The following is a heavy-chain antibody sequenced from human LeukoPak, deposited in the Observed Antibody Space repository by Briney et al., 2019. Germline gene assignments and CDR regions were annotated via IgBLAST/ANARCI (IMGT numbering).Heavy chain of an antibody. V-gene: IGHV6-1*01. CDR1: GDSVSSNSVA. CDR2: TYYRSKWSN. CDR3: VRSRGGDFDH. Sequence: SQTLSLTCAISGDSVSSNSVAWNWIRQSPSRGLEWLGRTYYRSKWSNDYAVSVRSRITINPDTSKNQFSPQLNSVTPADAAVYYCVRSRGGDFDHWGQGTLVTVSS. J-gene: IGHJ4*02. D-gene: IGHD3-16*01.